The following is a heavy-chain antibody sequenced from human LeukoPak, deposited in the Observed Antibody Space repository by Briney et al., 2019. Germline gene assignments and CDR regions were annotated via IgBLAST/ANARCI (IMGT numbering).Heavy chain of an antibody. CDR1: GASVSSYY. CDR2: IHDSGIT. D-gene: IGHD3-10*01. Sequence: SETLSLTCTVSGASVSSYYWNWIRQPPGKGLEWIGYIHDSGITNYNPALKSRVTASVDTSKNQFSLRLSSVTAADTAVYYCARAQGGVVRGVMFDSWGQGTLVTVSS. V-gene: IGHV4-59*02. CDR3: ARAQGGVVRGVMFDS. J-gene: IGHJ4*02.